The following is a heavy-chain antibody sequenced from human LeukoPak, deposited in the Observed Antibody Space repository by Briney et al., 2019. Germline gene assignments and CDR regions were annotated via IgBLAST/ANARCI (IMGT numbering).Heavy chain of an antibody. Sequence: GRSLRLSCAASGFTFSSYWMSWVRQAPGKGLEWVANIKQDGSEKYYVDSVKGRFTISRDNAKNSLYLQMNSLRAEDTAVYYCARGDYYDSSGYYFDYWGQGTLVTVSS. CDR3: ARGDYYDSSGYYFDY. CDR2: IKQDGSEK. D-gene: IGHD3-22*01. J-gene: IGHJ4*02. CDR1: GFTFSSYW. V-gene: IGHV3-7*01.